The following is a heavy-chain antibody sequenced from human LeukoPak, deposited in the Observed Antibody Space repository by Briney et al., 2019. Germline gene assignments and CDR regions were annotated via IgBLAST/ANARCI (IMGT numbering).Heavy chain of an antibody. CDR2: IYTSGST. Sequence: SETLSLTCTVSGGSISSYYWSWIRQPAGKGLEWIGRIYTSGSTNYNPSLTSRVTMSVDTSKNQFSLKLSSVTAADTAVYYCARDSGIAAAGTFPLAYWGQGTLVTVSS. CDR3: ARDSGIAAAGTFPLAY. D-gene: IGHD6-13*01. CDR1: GGSISSYY. J-gene: IGHJ4*02. V-gene: IGHV4-4*07.